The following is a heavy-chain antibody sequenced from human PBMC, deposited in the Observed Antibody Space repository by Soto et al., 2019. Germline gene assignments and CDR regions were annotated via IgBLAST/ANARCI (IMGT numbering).Heavy chain of an antibody. CDR2: INPNSGGT. D-gene: IGHD2-2*01. Sequence: ASVKVSCKASGYTFTGYYMHWVRQAPGQGLEWMGWINPNSGGTNYAQKFQGWVTMTRDTSISTAYMELSRLRSDDTAVYYCARDLKRNNPLGYCSSTSCLYYYYGMDVWGQGTTVTVSS. CDR1: GYTFTGYY. J-gene: IGHJ6*02. V-gene: IGHV1-2*04. CDR3: ARDLKRNNPLGYCSSTSCLYYYYGMDV.